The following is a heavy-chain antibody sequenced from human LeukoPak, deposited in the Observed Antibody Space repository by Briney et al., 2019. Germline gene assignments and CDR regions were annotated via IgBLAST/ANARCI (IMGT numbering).Heavy chain of an antibody. D-gene: IGHD6-13*01. CDR2: IYYSGST. J-gene: IGHJ5*02. V-gene: IGHV4-59*01. Sequence: SETLSLTCTVSGGSISSYYWSWIRQPPGKGLEWIGYIYYSGSTNYNPSLKSRVTISVDTSKNQFSLKLSSVTAADTAVYYCARSGLYSSSWYDILGNWFDPWGQGTLVTVSS. CDR1: GGSISSYY. CDR3: ARSGLYSSSWYDILGNWFDP.